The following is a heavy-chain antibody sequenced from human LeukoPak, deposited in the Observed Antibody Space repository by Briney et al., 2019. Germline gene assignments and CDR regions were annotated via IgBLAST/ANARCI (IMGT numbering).Heavy chain of an antibody. CDR2: IYYSGST. Sequence: SETLSLTCTVSGGSISSYYWSWIRQPPGKGQEWIGYIYYSGSTNYNPSLKSRVTISVDTSKNQFSLKLSSVTAADTAVYYCARGVVGATGGVFDYWGQGTLVTVSS. V-gene: IGHV4-59*01. J-gene: IGHJ4*02. CDR3: ARGVVGATGGVFDY. D-gene: IGHD1-26*01. CDR1: GGSISSYY.